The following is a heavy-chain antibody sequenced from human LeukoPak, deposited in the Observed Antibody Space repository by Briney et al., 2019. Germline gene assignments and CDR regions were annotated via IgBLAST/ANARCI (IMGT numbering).Heavy chain of an antibody. V-gene: IGHV1-69*10. CDR2: ITPTLELS. J-gene: IGHJ4*02. D-gene: IGHD6-6*01. CDR3: ARTGVAARPDEFGY. CDR1: GATFSSYA. Sequence: GSSVKVSCKSSGATFSSYAISWVRQAPEQGLDWVGRITPTLELSFYAQKFQGRVTLTADRSTSTAYLALTGLKSDDTAVYYCARTGVAARPDEFGYWGQGTLVTVSS.